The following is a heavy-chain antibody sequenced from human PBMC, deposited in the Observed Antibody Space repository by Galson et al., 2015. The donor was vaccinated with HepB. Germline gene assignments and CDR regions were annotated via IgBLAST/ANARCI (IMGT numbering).Heavy chain of an antibody. CDR2: IDWDDDK. J-gene: IGHJ4*02. V-gene: IGHV2-70*11. CDR3: ARNRYSGSYGYYFDS. Sequence: PALVKPTQTLTLTCTFSGFSLSTSGMCVSWIRQPPGKALEWLARIDWDDDKYYSTSLKTRLTISKDTSKNQVVLTMTNMDPVDTATYYCARNRYSGSYGYYFDSWGQGTLVTVSS. D-gene: IGHD1-26*01. CDR1: GFSLSTSGMC.